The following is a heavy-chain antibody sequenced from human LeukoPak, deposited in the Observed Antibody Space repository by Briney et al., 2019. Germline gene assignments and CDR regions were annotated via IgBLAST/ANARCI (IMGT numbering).Heavy chain of an antibody. CDR2: IYPGDSDT. CDR3: ARHPRGDYGDSYAFDI. Sequence: GESLKISCKGSGYSFTSYWIGWVRQMPRKGLEWMGIIYPGDSDTRYSPSFQGQVTISADKSISTAYLQWSSLKASDTAMYYCARHPRGDYGDSYAFDIWGQGTMVTVSS. V-gene: IGHV5-51*01. CDR1: GYSFTSYW. J-gene: IGHJ3*02. D-gene: IGHD4-17*01.